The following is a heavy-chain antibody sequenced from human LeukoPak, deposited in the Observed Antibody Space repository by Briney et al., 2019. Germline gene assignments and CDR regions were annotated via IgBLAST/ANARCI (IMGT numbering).Heavy chain of an antibody. V-gene: IGHV3-30-3*01. CDR1: GFTFSSYA. Sequence: GGSLRLSCAASGFTFSSYAMHWVRQAPGKRLEWVAVISYDGSNKYYADSVKGRFTISRDNSKNTLYLQMNSLRAEDTAVYYCARDDCSGGSCYSSFDYWGQGTLVTVSS. CDR2: ISYDGSNK. D-gene: IGHD2-15*01. CDR3: ARDDCSGGSCYSSFDY. J-gene: IGHJ4*02.